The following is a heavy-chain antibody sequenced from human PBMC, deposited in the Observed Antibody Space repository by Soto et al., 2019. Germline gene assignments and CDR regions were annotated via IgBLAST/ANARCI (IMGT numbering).Heavy chain of an antibody. J-gene: IGHJ6*02. CDR2: IYYSGST. Sequence: SETLSLTCTVSGGSISSYYWSWIRQPPGKGLEWIGYIYYSGSTDYNPSLKSRVTISVDTSKNQFSLKLSSVTAADTAVYYCARVDTAMVNYYYYGMDVWGQGTTVTVSS. D-gene: IGHD5-18*01. CDR1: GGSISSYY. V-gene: IGHV4-59*01. CDR3: ARVDTAMVNYYYYGMDV.